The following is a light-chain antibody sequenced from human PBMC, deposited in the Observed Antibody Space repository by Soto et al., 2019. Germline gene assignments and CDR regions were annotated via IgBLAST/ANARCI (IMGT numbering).Light chain of an antibody. V-gene: IGLV2-23*01. CDR1: SSDVGSYNL. CDR3: CSYAGSTTPVL. J-gene: IGLJ2*01. Sequence: QSVLTQPASVSGSPGQSITISCTGTSSDVGSYNLVSWYQQHPGKAPKLMIYEGSKRPSGVSNRFSGSKSGNTASLTISGRQADDEADYYCCSYAGSTTPVLFGGGTKLTVL. CDR2: EGS.